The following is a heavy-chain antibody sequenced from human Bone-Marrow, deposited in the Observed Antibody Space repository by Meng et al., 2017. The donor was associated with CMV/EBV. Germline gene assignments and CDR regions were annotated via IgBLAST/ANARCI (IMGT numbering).Heavy chain of an antibody. Sequence: ASVKVPCKAFGYTFNNYGLSWVRQAPGQGLEWMGWISAYNGNTNYAQKFQGRVTMTTDTSTSTAYMELRSLKSDDTAVYYCARGQGQLGGTQFNYWGQGTLVTVSS. CDR3: ARGQGQLGGTQFNY. J-gene: IGHJ4*02. CDR1: GYTFNNYG. D-gene: IGHD6-6*01. CDR2: ISAYNGNT. V-gene: IGHV1-18*04.